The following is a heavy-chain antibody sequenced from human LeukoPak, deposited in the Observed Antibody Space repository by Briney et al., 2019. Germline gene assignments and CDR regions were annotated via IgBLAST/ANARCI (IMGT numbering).Heavy chain of an antibody. J-gene: IGHJ5*02. Sequence: GASVKVSCKASGYTFTSYAINWVRRATGHGLESMRWMNPHSGNTGYAQKLQGRVTMTRNTSISTAYMELSSLRSEDTAVYYCARSPTYYYGSGSYYWFDPWGQGTLVTVSS. D-gene: IGHD3-10*01. CDR3: ARSPTYYYGSGSYYWFDP. V-gene: IGHV1-8*01. CDR1: GYTFTSYA. CDR2: MNPHSGNT.